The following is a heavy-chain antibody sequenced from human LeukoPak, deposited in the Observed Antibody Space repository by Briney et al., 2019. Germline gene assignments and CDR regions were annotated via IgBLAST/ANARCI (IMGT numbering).Heavy chain of an antibody. J-gene: IGHJ4*02. CDR3: ARDFTGRYTIDY. CDR2: VNGNGGST. Sequence: GGSLRLSCAASGFTFSNFLMTWVRQAPGKGPEWVSGVNGNGGSTSYADSVKGRFTISRDNSENTVYLQINSLRPEDTAIYYCARDFTGRYTIDYWGQGTLVTVSS. D-gene: IGHD3-9*01. CDR1: GFTFSNFL. V-gene: IGHV3-23*01.